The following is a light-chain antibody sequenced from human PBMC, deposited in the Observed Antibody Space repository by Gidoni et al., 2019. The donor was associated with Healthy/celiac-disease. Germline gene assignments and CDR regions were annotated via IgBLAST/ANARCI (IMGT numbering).Light chain of an antibody. CDR2: GAS. CDR3: QQYGSSPFT. Sequence: SCRASQSVSSSYLAWYQQKPGQAPRLLIYGASSRATGIPDRFSGSGFGTDFTLTISRLEPEDFAVYYCQQYGSSPFTFGPGTKVDIK. V-gene: IGKV3-20*01. CDR1: QSVSSSY. J-gene: IGKJ3*01.